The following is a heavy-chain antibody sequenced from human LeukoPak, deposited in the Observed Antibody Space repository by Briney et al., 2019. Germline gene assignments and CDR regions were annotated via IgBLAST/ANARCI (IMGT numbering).Heavy chain of an antibody. CDR1: GYTFSSYG. CDR3: ARVDTYWDCSGGSCYSFSGVSDY. V-gene: IGHV1-18*01. CDR2: ISAYNGNT. Sequence: ASVKVSCKASGYTFSSYGISWVRQAPGQGLEWMGWISAYNGNTNYAQKLQGRVTMTTDTSTSTAYMELRSLTSDDTAVYYCARVDTYWDCSGGSCYSFSGVSDYWGQGTLVTVSS. J-gene: IGHJ4*02. D-gene: IGHD2-15*01.